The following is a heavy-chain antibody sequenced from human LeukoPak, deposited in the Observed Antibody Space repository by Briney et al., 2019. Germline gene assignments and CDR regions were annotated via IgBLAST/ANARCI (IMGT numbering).Heavy chain of an antibody. CDR2: IWYDGSNK. CDR3: ARGHSDYFDY. V-gene: IGHV3-33*08. D-gene: IGHD6-13*01. CDR1: GFPFSSYW. Sequence: GGSLRLSCVASGFPFSSYWMTWVRQAPGKGLEWVAVIWYDGSNKYYADSVKGRFTISRDNSKNTLYLQMNSLRAEDTAVYYCARGHSDYFDYWGQGTLVAVSS. J-gene: IGHJ4*02.